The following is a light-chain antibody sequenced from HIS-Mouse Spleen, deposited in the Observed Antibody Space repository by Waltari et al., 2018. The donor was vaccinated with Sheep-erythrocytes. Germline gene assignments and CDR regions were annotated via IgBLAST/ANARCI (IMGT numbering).Light chain of an antibody. V-gene: IGKV1-33*01. CDR1: QDISNY. J-gene: IGKJ3*01. CDR3: QQYDNLFT. Sequence: DIKMTESSHSMTASLGDTVTITCQASQDISNYLNWYQQKPGKAPKLLIYDASNLETGVPSRFSGSGSGTDFTFTISSLQPEDIATYYCQQYDNLFTFGPGTKVDIK. CDR2: DAS.